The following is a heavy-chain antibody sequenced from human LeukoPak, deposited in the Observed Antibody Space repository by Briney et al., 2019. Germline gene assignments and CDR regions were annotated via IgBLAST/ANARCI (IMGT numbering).Heavy chain of an antibody. CDR3: AHSDTSYYYDSSGYYYTSPTFDY. Sequence: SGPTLVKPTQTLTLTCTFSGFSLSTSGVGVGWIRQPPGKALEWLALIYWNDDKRYGPSLKSRLTITKDTSKNQVVLTMTNMDPVDTATYYCAHSDTSYYYDSSGYYYTSPTFDYWGQGTLVTVSS. J-gene: IGHJ4*02. CDR1: GFSLSTSGVG. D-gene: IGHD3-22*01. CDR2: IYWNDDK. V-gene: IGHV2-5*01.